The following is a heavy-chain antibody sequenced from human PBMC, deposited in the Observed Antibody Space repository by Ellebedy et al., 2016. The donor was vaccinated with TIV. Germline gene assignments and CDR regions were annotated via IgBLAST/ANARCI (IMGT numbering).Heavy chain of an antibody. CDR3: ARWADTAMSFDY. J-gene: IGHJ4*02. CDR1: GGSFSGYY. V-gene: IGHV4-34*01. Sequence: SETLSLTCAVYGGSFSGYYWSWIRQPPGKGLEWIGEINHSGSTNYNPSLKSRVTVSVDTSKNQFSLKLSSVTAADTAVYYCARWADTAMSFDYWGQGTLVTVSS. D-gene: IGHD5-18*01. CDR2: INHSGST.